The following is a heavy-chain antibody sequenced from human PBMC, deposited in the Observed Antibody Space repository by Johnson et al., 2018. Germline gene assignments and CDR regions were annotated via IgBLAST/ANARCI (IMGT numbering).Heavy chain of an antibody. V-gene: IGHV3-74*01. CDR2: INSDGSST. D-gene: IGHD5-18*01. Sequence: VQLQESGGGLVQPGGSLRLSCAASGFTFSSYWMHWVRQPPGKGLVWVSRINSDGSSTTYADSVKGRFTNSRDNAKNTMYLQMNSLGAEDTAVYYWARDGGYSYGPSFDYWGQGTLVTVSS. CDR1: GFTFSSYW. CDR3: ARDGGYSYGPSFDY. J-gene: IGHJ4*02.